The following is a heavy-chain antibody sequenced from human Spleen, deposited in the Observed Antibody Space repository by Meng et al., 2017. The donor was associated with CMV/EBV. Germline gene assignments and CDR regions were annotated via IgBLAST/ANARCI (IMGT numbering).Heavy chain of an antibody. CDR2: INTSGGST. CDR3: AKDSGNWFFDY. D-gene: IGHD6-13*01. Sequence: GESLKISCAASGLTFRNYSMHWVRQAPGKGLEWVSTINTSGGSTYYADSVKGRFTISRDNSKNTLYLQLNSLRAEDTAIYYCAKDSGNWFFDYWGQGTLVTVSS. J-gene: IGHJ4*02. V-gene: IGHV3-23*01. CDR1: GLTFRNYS.